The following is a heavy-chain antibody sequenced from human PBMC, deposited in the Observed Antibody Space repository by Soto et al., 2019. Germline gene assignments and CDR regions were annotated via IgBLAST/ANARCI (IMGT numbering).Heavy chain of an antibody. CDR2: IIPIFGTA. CDR1: GGTFSSYA. J-gene: IGHJ4*02. D-gene: IGHD3-10*01. V-gene: IGHV1-69*12. CDR3: ARGGMLRGVRSRDYFDY. Sequence: QVQLVQSGAEVKKPGSSVKVSCKASGGTFSSYAISWVRQAPGQGLEWMGGIIPIFGTANYAQKFQGRVTITADESTSTAYMELSSLRSEDTAVYYCARGGMLRGVRSRDYFDYWGQGTLVTVSS.